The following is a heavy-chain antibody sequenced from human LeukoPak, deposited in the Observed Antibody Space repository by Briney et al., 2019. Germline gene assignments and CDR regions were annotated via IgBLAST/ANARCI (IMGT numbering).Heavy chain of an antibody. CDR3: ARIGAGSSRDY. Sequence: GGSLRLSCAASRFTFSSYWMHWVRQAPGKGLVWVSRINGDGSSTKYADSVKGRVTISRDNAKNTVYLQMNSLRAEDTAVHYCARIGAGSSRDYWGQGTLVTVSS. J-gene: IGHJ4*02. V-gene: IGHV3-74*03. CDR2: INGDGSST. D-gene: IGHD6-13*01. CDR1: RFTFSSYW.